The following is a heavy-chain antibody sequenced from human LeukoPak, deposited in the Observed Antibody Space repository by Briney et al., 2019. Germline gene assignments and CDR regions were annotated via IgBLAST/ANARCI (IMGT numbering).Heavy chain of an antibody. CDR2: IYHSGST. Sequence: SETLSLTCTVSGGSISSGGYYWSWIRQPPGKGLEWIGYIYHSGSTYYNPSLKSRVTISVDRSKNQFSLKLSSVTAADTAAYYCARVSRGVVPAFDYWGQGTLVTVSS. J-gene: IGHJ4*02. V-gene: IGHV4-30-2*01. CDR1: GGSISSGGYY. D-gene: IGHD2-2*01. CDR3: ARVSRGVVPAFDY.